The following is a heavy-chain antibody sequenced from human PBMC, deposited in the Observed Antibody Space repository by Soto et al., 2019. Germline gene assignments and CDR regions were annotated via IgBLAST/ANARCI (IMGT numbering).Heavy chain of an antibody. V-gene: IGHV1-69*13. CDR3: ARSTRGDYYYGMDV. CDR2: IIPMFGTA. J-gene: IGHJ6*02. Sequence: GASVKVSCKASGGTFSSYSINWVRQAPGQGLEWMGGIIPMFGTANYAQKFQGRVTITADESTSTAYMELSSLRSEDTAVYYCARSTRGDYYYGMDVWGQGTTVTVSS. CDR1: GGTFSSYS.